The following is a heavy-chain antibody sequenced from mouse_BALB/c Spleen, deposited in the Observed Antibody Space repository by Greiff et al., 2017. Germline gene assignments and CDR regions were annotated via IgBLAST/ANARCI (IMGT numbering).Heavy chain of an antibody. J-gene: IGHJ1*01. Sequence: VQLQQSGPGLVAPSQSLSITCTVSGFSLTSYGVHWVRQPPGKGLEWLGVIWAGGSTNYNSALMSRLSISKDNSKSQVFLKMNSLQTDDTAMYYCARDRRGSSFYWYFDVWGAGTTVTVSS. D-gene: IGHD1-1*01. V-gene: IGHV2-9*02. CDR3: ARDRRGSSFYWYFDV. CDR1: GFSLTSYG. CDR2: IWAGGST.